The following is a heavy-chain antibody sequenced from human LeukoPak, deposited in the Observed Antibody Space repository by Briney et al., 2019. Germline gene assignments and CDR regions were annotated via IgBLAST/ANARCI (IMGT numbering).Heavy chain of an antibody. V-gene: IGHV3-21*01. CDR3: ARDILTGSQSRFQH. Sequence: GGSLRLSCAASGFTFSSYSMNWVRQAPGKGLEWVSSISSSSSYIYYADSVKGRFTISRDNAKNSPYLQMNSLRAEDTAVYYCARDILTGSQSRFQHWGQGTLVTVSS. CDR1: GFTFSSYS. D-gene: IGHD3-9*01. CDR2: ISSSSSYI. J-gene: IGHJ1*01.